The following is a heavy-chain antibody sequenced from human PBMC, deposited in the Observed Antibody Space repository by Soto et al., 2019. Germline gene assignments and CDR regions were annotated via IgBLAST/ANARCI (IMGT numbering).Heavy chain of an antibody. V-gene: IGHV4-4*07. Sequence: SETRSLTCTVSGGAISGYYWTWIRQSAGKGLEWIGRIYSSGGTKYNPSLQSRVTMSLDTSKNQFSLRLTSVTAADTAVYYCARGQRFSDSFDPWGQGTLVTVSS. J-gene: IGHJ5*02. D-gene: IGHD3-3*01. CDR2: IYSSGGT. CDR1: GGAISGYY. CDR3: ARGQRFSDSFDP.